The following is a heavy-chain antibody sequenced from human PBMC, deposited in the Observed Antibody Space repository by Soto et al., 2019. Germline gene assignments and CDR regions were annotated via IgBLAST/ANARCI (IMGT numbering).Heavy chain of an antibody. V-gene: IGHV3-33*06. CDR3: AKDTGSPARYYYMDV. CDR1: GFTFSSYG. CDR2: IWYDGSSK. D-gene: IGHD3-10*01. Sequence: GGSLRLSCAASGFTFSSYGMHWVRQAPGKGLEWVAVIWYDGSSKYYADSVKGRFTISRDNSKSTLYLQMNSLGAEDTAKYYCAKDTGSPARYYYMDVWGKGTTVTVSS. J-gene: IGHJ6*03.